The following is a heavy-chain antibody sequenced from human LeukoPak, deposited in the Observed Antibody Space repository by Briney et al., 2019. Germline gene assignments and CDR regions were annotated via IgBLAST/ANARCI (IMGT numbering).Heavy chain of an antibody. D-gene: IGHD5-12*01. Sequence: PGASLTLSCAASGFTFSDDYISWIRQPPPKGLQGVSYISSSGSTIYYAHSVKGRFTISRDTAKNSLYLQMNSLRAADTAVYYCARPIVAILMAAWGKGTTVTVSS. CDR1: GFTFSDDY. J-gene: IGHJ6*03. V-gene: IGHV3-11*01. CDR3: ARPIVAILMAA. CDR2: ISSSGSTI.